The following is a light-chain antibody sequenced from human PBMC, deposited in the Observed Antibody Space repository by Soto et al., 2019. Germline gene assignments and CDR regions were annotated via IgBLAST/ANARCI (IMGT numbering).Light chain of an antibody. CDR3: AAWDDSLNGYV. Sequence: QSVLTQPPSASGTPGQRVTISCSGGSSNIGTNAVNWYQQLPGTAPKLLIHNNNQRPSGVPDRFSGSKSGTSASLAISGLQSEDEGDDYCAAWDDSLNGYVFGTGTQLTVL. V-gene: IGLV1-44*01. CDR2: NNN. CDR1: SSNIGTNA. J-gene: IGLJ1*01.